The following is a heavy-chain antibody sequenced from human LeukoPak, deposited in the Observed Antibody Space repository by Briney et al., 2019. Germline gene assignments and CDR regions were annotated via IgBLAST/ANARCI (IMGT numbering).Heavy chain of an antibody. CDR1: GFTFSSYW. J-gene: IGHJ4*02. CDR3: TRGSEWTSGVSDY. Sequence: PGGSLRLSCAASGFTFSSYWMHWVRQAPGKGLEWVSSISGTSTHIYYADSVKGRFTISRDNAQNSLYLQMNSLRAEDTAVYYCTRGSEWTSGVSDYWGQGTLVTVSS. D-gene: IGHD3-3*01. CDR2: ISGTSTHI. V-gene: IGHV3-21*01.